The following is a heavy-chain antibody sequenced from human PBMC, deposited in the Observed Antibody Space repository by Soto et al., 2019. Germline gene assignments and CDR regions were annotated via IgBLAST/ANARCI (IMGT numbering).Heavy chain of an antibody. CDR1: GGSISSGGYY. D-gene: IGHD3-9*01. Sequence: SETLSLTCTVSGGSISSGGYYWSWIRQHPGKGLEWIGYIYYSGSTYYNPSLKSRVTISVDTSKNQFSLKLSSVTAADTAVYYCARDSYDILTGYPTEGYFDYWGQGTLVTVSS. CDR2: IYYSGST. V-gene: IGHV4-31*03. J-gene: IGHJ4*02. CDR3: ARDSYDILTGYPTEGYFDY.